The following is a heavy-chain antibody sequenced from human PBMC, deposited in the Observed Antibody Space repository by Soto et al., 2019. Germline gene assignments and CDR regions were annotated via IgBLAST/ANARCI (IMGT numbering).Heavy chain of an antibody. V-gene: IGHV3-9*01. CDR2: INWSSGTI. CDR1: GFSFDVYA. D-gene: IGHD3-16*01. Sequence: EVPLVESGGGLVQPGRSQRLSCAASGFSFDVYAMHWVRQAPGKGLEWVSGINWSSGTIGYADSVKGRFTISRDNAKKSLYLQMNSLRAEDTALYYCAKDLHGWGTAFDSWGQGTLVTVSS. J-gene: IGHJ4*02. CDR3: AKDLHGWGTAFDS.